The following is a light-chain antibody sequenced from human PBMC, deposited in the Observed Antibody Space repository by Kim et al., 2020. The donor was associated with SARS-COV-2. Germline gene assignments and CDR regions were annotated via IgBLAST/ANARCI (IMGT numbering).Light chain of an antibody. CDR3: QQANSFPRT. CDR1: EEINNW. V-gene: IGKV1-12*01. J-gene: IGKJ1*01. Sequence: GDRVSITCRASEEINNWLAWYQQRPGKAPRLLMFAATSLQSGIPSRFSGSASGTNFTLTITSLQPEDFATYYCQQANSFPRTFGQVTKV. CDR2: AAT.